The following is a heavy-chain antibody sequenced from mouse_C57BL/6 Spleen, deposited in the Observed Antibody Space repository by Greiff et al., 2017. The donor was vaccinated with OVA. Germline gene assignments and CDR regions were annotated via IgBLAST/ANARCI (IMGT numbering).Heavy chain of an antibody. Sequence: EVQLVESGGDLVKPGGSLKLSCAASGFTFSSYGMSWVRQTPDKRLEWVATISSGGSYTYYPDSVKGRFTISRDNAKNTLYLQMSSLKSEDTAMYYCARHWGTTVVPAYWGQGTLVTVSA. V-gene: IGHV5-6*01. J-gene: IGHJ3*01. CDR2: ISSGGSYT. CDR1: GFTFSSYG. CDR3: ARHWGTTVVPAY. D-gene: IGHD1-1*01.